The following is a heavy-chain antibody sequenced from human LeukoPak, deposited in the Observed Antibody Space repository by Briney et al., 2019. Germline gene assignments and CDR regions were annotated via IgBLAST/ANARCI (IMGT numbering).Heavy chain of an antibody. CDR1: GFTFSSYA. Sequence: GGSLRLSCAASGFTFSSYAMHWVRQAPGKGLEWVAVISYDGSNKYYADSVKGRFTISRDNSKNTLYLQMNSLRAEDTAVYYCARGYSSGWHPSYYFDYWGQGTLVTVSS. CDR2: ISYDGSNK. V-gene: IGHV3-30-3*01. D-gene: IGHD6-19*01. J-gene: IGHJ4*02. CDR3: ARGYSSGWHPSYYFDY.